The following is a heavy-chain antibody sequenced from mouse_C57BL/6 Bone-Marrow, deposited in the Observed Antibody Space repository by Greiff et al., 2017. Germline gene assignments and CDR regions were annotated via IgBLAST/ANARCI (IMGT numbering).Heavy chain of an antibody. V-gene: IGHV14-4*01. CDR2: IDPENGDT. Sequence: VQLQQSGPELVKPGASVKISCKASGYSFTDYNMNWVKQRPGQGLEWIGWIDPENGDTEYASKFQGKATLTADTSSNTAYLQLSSLTSEDTAVYYCTTLDYYGSEAWFAYGGKGTLVTVSA. D-gene: IGHD1-1*01. CDR1: GYSFTDYN. CDR3: TTLDYYGSEAWFAY. J-gene: IGHJ3*01.